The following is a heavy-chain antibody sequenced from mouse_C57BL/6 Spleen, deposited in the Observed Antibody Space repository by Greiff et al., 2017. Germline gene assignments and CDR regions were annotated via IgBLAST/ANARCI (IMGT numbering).Heavy chain of an antibody. V-gene: IGHV1-59*01. CDR1: GYTFTSYW. Sequence: QVQLQQPGAELVRPGTSVKLSCKASGYTFTSYWMHWVKQRPGQGLEWIGVIDPSDSYTNYNQKFKGKATLTVDTSSSTAYMQLSSLTSEYSAVYYCARQEEGDGYLYYAMDYWGQGTSVTVSS. D-gene: IGHD2-3*01. CDR2: IDPSDSYT. CDR3: ARQEEGDGYLYYAMDY. J-gene: IGHJ4*01.